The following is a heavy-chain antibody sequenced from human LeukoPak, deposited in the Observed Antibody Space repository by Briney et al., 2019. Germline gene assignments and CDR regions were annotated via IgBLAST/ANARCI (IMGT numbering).Heavy chain of an antibody. CDR1: GYTFTGYY. Sequence: ASVKVSCKASGYTFTGYYMHWVRQAPGQGLEWMGWINPNSGGTNYAQKFQGRVTMTRDTSISTAYMELSRLRSDDTAVYYCASVVAVAGISMNYVGYWGQGTLVTVSS. CDR2: INPNSGGT. CDR3: ASVVAVAGISMNYVGY. J-gene: IGHJ4*02. V-gene: IGHV1-2*02. D-gene: IGHD6-19*01.